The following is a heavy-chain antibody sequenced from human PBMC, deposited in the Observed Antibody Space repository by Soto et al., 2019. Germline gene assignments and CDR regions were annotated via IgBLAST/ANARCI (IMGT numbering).Heavy chain of an antibody. CDR3: ARGQGGKRGYSGYDGQFKRIDY. J-gene: IGHJ4*02. CDR1: GGSISSGGYY. D-gene: IGHD5-12*01. V-gene: IGHV4-31*03. Sequence: SETLSLTCTVSGGSISSGGYYWSWIRQHPGKGLEWIGYIYYSGSTYYNPSLKSRVTISADKSITTAFLQWNSLEASDTAMYYCARGQGGKRGYSGYDGQFKRIDYWGRGTLVTVSS. CDR2: IYYSGST.